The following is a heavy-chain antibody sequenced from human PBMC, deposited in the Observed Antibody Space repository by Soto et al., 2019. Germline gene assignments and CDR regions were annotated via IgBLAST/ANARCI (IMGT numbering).Heavy chain of an antibody. Sequence: QLQLQESGPGLVKPSETLSLTCSVSGGPISSRTFWWAWIRQPPGKGLEWIGDMYYSGSSYSSPSLKSRVTLSVDTSKNQLSLKLNSVTAADTAVYYCARHPRDDYNYGGSGIFDYWGQGTLVTVSS. CDR3: ARHPRDDYNYGGSGIFDY. J-gene: IGHJ4*02. CDR1: GGPISSRTFW. D-gene: IGHD4-4*01. V-gene: IGHV4-39*01. CDR2: MYYSGSS.